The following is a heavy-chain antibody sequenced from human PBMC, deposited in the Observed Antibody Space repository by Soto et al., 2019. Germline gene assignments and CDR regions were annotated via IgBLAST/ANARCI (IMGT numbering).Heavy chain of an antibody. V-gene: IGHV3-48*01. CDR2: ISSSSSTI. CDR3: ARDNDDFWSGPGSPRCFDY. J-gene: IGHJ4*02. D-gene: IGHD3-3*01. CDR1: GFTFSSYS. Sequence: GGSLRLSCAASGFTFSSYSMNWVRQAPGKGLEWVSYISSSSSTIYYADSVKGRFTISRDNAKNSLYLQMNSLRAEDTAVYYCARDNDDFWSGPGSPRCFDYWGQGTLVTVSS.